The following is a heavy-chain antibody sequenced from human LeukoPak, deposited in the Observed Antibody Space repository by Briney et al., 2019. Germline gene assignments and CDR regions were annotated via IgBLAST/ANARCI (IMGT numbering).Heavy chain of an antibody. CDR1: GYTFTSYY. CDR2: INLSGGST. CDR3: ARDLSGNAYGGFFDY. D-gene: IGHD4-23*01. J-gene: IGHJ4*02. V-gene: IGHV1-46*01. Sequence: ASVKLSCKASGYTFTSYYMHWVRQAPGQGLEWMGIINLSGGSTSYAQKFQGRVTMTRDTSTSTVYMELSSLRSEDTAVYYCARDLSGNAYGGFFDYWGQGTLVTVSS.